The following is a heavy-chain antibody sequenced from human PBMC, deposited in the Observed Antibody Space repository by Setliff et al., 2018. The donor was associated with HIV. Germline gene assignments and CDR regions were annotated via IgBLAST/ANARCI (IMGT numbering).Heavy chain of an antibody. Sequence: ASVKVSCKASGYTFTGYYIHWVRQAPGQGLEWMGIINPSGGTTRFAQKFQGRVTMTRDTSTATVYMEVSRLRSDDTAVYYCARDSDEAATGRYGMDVWGQGTTVTVSS. J-gene: IGHJ6*02. V-gene: IGHV1-46*01. CDR1: GYTFTGYY. D-gene: IGHD6-13*01. CDR3: ARDSDEAATGRYGMDV. CDR2: INPSGGTT.